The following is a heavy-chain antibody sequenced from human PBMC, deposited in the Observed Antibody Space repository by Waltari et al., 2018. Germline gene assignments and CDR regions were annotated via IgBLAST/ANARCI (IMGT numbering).Heavy chain of an antibody. J-gene: IGHJ4*02. Sequence: EVQLVESGGGLVKPGGSLRLSCAASDFTFSLFSMHCVRQAPGKGLEWVSSISGNSNHIYYADSVKGRFTISRDNAKNSLYLQMNSLRAEDTAVYYCARVLTSRSSGYSYYFDYWGQGTLVTVSS. CDR1: DFTFSLFS. D-gene: IGHD3-22*01. CDR2: ISGNSNHI. V-gene: IGHV3-21*01. CDR3: ARVLTSRSSGYSYYFDY.